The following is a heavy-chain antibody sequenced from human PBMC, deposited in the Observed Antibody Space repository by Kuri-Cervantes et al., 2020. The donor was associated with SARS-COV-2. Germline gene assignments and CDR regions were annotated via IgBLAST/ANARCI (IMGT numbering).Heavy chain of an antibody. Sequence: GESLKISCAASGFTLSSYWMSWVRQAPGKGLEWVANIKQDGSEKYYVDSVKGRFTISRDNSKNTLYLQMNSLRAEDTAVYYCARDIVPVGATYDAFDIWGQGTMVTVSS. V-gene: IGHV3-7*01. CDR2: IKQDGSEK. CDR3: ARDIVPVGATYDAFDI. CDR1: GFTLSSYW. J-gene: IGHJ3*02. D-gene: IGHD1-26*01.